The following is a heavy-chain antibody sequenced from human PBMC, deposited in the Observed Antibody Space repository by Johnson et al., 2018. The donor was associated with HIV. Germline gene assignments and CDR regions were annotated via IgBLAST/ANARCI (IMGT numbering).Heavy chain of an antibody. V-gene: IGHV3-30*18. CDR1: GFTLSSYA. D-gene: IGHD6-19*01. CDR2: LTNDGSNK. CDR3: AKDRLGDSAWYTLDAFDI. Sequence: QMLLVESGGGVVQPGRSLRLSCAASGFTLSSYAMHWVRQAPGKGLEWVAVLTNDGSNKLYADSVKGRFTISRDDAKKTLYLQMISLGADDTAVYYCAKDRLGDSAWYTLDAFDIWGQGTMVTVSS. J-gene: IGHJ3*02.